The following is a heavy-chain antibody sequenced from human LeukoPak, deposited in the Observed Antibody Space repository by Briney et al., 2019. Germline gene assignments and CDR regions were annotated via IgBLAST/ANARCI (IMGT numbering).Heavy chain of an antibody. V-gene: IGHV3-7*01. J-gene: IGHJ4*02. D-gene: IGHD1-1*01. CDR1: GFTFSSYW. CDR2: IKEDGTEK. CDR3: VRESRPGGAMGLYHNLDY. Sequence: GGSLRLSCAASGFTFSSYWMSWVRQTPGKGLEWVANIKEDGTEKNLVDSVKGRFTISRDNTKNLLFLEMNNLRGDDTAIYYCVRESRPGGAMGLYHNLDYWGQGTLLAVSS.